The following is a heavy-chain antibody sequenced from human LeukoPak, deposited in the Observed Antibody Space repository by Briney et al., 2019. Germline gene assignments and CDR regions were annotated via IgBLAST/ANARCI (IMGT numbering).Heavy chain of an antibody. Sequence: GGSLRLSCAASGFTFSNYWMSWVRQAPGKRLEWVANIKQDGSDKYYMDSVKGRFTISRDNAKNSLYLQMNSLRVEDTAVYFCARGVHTFDYRGQGTLVTVSS. CDR2: IKQDGSDK. J-gene: IGHJ4*02. CDR1: GFTFSNYW. D-gene: IGHD5/OR15-5a*01. CDR3: ARGVHTFDY. V-gene: IGHV3-7*01.